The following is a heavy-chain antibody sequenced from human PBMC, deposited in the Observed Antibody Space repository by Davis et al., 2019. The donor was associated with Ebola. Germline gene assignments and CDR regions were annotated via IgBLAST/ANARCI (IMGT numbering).Heavy chain of an antibody. CDR1: GFIFSRYW. V-gene: IGHV3-74*01. CDR3: ARGRDYALDI. D-gene: IGHD2-21*02. J-gene: IGHJ3*02. Sequence: PGGSLRLSCEGSGFIFSRYWMHWVRQAPGKGLMWVSLINSDGSHTSYADSVQGRFTISRDNAKNSLYLQMNSLRDDDTAVYYCARGRDYALDIWGQGTMVTVSS. CDR2: INSDGSHT.